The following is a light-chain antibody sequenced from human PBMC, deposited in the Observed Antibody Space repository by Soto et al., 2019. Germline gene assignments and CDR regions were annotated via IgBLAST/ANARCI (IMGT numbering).Light chain of an antibody. V-gene: IGKV1-6*01. CDR1: QGIRND. J-gene: IGKJ2*01. CDR2: AAS. CDR3: LQDYNYPRT. Sequence: AIQMTQSPSSLSASVGERVTITCRASQGIRNDLGWYQQKPGKAPKLLIYAASTLQSGVPSTFSGSGSGTDFTLTISSLQPEDFATYYCLQDYNYPRTFGQGTKLEIK.